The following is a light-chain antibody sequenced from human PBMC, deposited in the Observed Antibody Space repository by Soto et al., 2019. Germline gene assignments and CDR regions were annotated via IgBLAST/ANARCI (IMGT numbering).Light chain of an antibody. J-gene: IGKJ4*01. CDR1: QGIASY. CDR3: QQLTSYPLT. CDR2: AAS. Sequence: QLTQSPSSLSASVGDRVTITCRASQGIASYLAWYQQKPGQAPNLLIYAASTLQSGVPSRFSGSGSGTDFTRAISSRQPEDFATYYCQQLTSYPLTFGGGTKVEI. V-gene: IGKV1-9*01.